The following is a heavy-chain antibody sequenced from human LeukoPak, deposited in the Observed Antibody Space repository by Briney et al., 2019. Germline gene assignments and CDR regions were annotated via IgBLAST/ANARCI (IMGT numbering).Heavy chain of an antibody. Sequence: GGSLRLSCAASGFTFSSYSMNWVRQAPGKGLEWVSYISSSNSTIYYADSVKGRFTISRDNAKNSLYLQMNSLRAEDTAVYYCARVITMVRGVIDYWGQGTLVTVSS. J-gene: IGHJ4*02. D-gene: IGHD3-10*01. CDR3: ARVITMVRGVIDY. CDR2: ISSSNSTI. V-gene: IGHV3-48*01. CDR1: GFTFSSYS.